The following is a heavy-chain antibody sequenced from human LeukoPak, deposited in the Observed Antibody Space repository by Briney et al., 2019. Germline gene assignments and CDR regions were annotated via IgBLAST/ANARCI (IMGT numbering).Heavy chain of an antibody. CDR1: GYTFTGYY. D-gene: IGHD1-20*01. CDR3: AREYRITGTNHHDAFDI. CDR2: INPNSGGT. V-gene: IGHV1-2*02. J-gene: IGHJ3*02. Sequence: GASVKVSCKASGYTFTGYYMHWVRQAPGQGLEWMGWINPNSGGTNYAQKFQGRVTMTRDTSISTAYMELSRLRSDDTAVYYCAREYRITGTNHHDAFDIWGQGTMVTVSS.